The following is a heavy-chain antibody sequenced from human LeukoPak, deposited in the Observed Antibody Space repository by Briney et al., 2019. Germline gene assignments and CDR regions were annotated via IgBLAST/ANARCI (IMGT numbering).Heavy chain of an antibody. Sequence: GGSLRLSCAASGFTFSSYEMNWVRQAPGKGLEWVSYISSSGSTIYYADSVKGRFTISRDNAKNSLYLQMNSLRAEDTAVYYCASPRARYDILTGALMGVWGQGTLVTVSS. CDR2: ISSSGSTI. J-gene: IGHJ4*02. CDR3: ASPRARYDILTGALMGV. CDR1: GFTFSSYE. V-gene: IGHV3-48*03. D-gene: IGHD3-9*01.